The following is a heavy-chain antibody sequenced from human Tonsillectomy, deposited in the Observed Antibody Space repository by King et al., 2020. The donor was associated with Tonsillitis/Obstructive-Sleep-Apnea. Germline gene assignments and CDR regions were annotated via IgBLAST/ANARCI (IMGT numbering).Heavy chain of an antibody. D-gene: IGHD2-2*03. J-gene: IGHJ5*02. V-gene: IGHV3-48*02. CDR1: GFTFSSYS. Sequence: VQLVESGGGLVQPGGSLRLSCAASGFTFSSYSMNWVRQAPGKGLEWVSYISSSSSTIYYADSVKGRFTISRENAKNSLYLQMNRRRDEDTAVYYCARMGIVVVPAAIMPFDPWGQGTLVTVSS. CDR3: ARMGIVVVPAAIMPFDP. CDR2: ISSSSSTI.